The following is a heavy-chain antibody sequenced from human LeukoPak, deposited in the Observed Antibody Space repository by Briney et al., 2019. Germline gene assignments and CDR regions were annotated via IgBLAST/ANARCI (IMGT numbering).Heavy chain of an antibody. CDR3: ATDSGVGAVVRGGSFDY. D-gene: IGHD1-26*01. CDR1: GYTLTELS. J-gene: IGHJ4*02. V-gene: IGHV1-24*01. Sequence: ASVKVSCKVSGYTLTELSMHWVRQAPGKGLEWMGGFDPEDGETIYAQKFQGRVTMIEDTSTDTAYMELSSLRSEDTAVYYCATDSGVGAVVRGGSFDYWGQGTLVTVSS. CDR2: FDPEDGET.